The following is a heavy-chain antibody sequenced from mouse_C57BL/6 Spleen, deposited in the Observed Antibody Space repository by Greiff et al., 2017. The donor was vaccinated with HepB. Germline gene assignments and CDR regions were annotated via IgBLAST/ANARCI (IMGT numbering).Heavy chain of an antibody. Sequence: EVNLVESGGGLVKPGGSLKLSCAASGFTFSDYGMHWVRQAPEKGLEWVAYISSGSSTIYYADTVKGRFTISRDNAKNTLFLQMTSLRSEDTAMYYCAREGAYYSNPAWFAYWGQGTLVTVSA. CDR2: ISSGSSTI. D-gene: IGHD2-5*01. CDR1: GFTFSDYG. V-gene: IGHV5-17*01. J-gene: IGHJ3*01. CDR3: AREGAYYSNPAWFAY.